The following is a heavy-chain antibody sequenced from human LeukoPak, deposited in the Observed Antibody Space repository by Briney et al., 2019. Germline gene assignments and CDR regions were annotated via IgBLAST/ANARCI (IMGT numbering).Heavy chain of an antibody. Sequence: SETLSLTCPVSGGSISGYYWSWIRQPPGKGLEWIGYIYDSGSTNYNPSLKSRVTISVDTSKNQFSLKLSSVTAADMAVYYCARVGGTNYYYYGMDVWGQGTTVTVSS. CDR2: IYDSGST. D-gene: IGHD3-10*01. J-gene: IGHJ6*02. CDR3: ARVGGTNYYYYGMDV. V-gene: IGHV4-59*01. CDR1: GGSISGYY.